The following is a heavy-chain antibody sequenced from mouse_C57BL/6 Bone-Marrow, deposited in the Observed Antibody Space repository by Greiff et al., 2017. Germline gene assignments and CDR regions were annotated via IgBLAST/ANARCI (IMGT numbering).Heavy chain of an antibody. V-gene: IGHV14-4*01. CDR3: TTVVHY. J-gene: IGHJ2*01. CDR2: IDPENGDT. Sequence: EVQLQQSGAELVRPGASVKLSCTASGFNIKDDYMHWVKQRPEQGLEWIGWIDPENGDTEYATKFQGKATITADTSSNPAYLQLSSLTSEDTAVFYCTTVVHYWGQGTTLTVSS. CDR1: GFNIKDDY. D-gene: IGHD1-1*01.